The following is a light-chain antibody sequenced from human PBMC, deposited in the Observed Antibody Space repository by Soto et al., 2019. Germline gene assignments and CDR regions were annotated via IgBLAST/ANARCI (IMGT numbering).Light chain of an antibody. CDR2: DAS. CDR3: QQSYGTPIT. Sequence: IQLTQSPSSLYASVGDRVTVTCRASDDITNYLAWYQQKAGKAPKLLIYDASTLYSGVPSRFSGSGSGTDFTLTITSLQPEDFATYYCQQSYGTPITFGQGTRLEIK. J-gene: IGKJ5*01. CDR1: DDITNY. V-gene: IGKV1-39*01.